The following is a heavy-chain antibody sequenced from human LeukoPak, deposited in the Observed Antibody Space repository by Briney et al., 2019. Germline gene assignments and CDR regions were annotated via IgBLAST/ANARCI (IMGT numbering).Heavy chain of an antibody. CDR1: GGSISSSSYY. J-gene: IGHJ4*02. V-gene: IGHV4-39*01. CDR3: ASAYITGTTK. CDR2: IYYSGST. Sequence: SETLPLTCTVSGGSISSSSYYWGWIRQPPGKGLEWIGSIYYSGSTYYNPSLKSRVTISVDTSKNQFSLKLSSVTAADTAVYYCASAYITGTTKWGQGTLVTVSS. D-gene: IGHD1-7*01.